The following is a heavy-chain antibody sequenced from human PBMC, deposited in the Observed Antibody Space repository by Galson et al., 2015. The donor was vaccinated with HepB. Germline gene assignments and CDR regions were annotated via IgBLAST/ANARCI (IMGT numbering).Heavy chain of an antibody. D-gene: IGHD2-15*01. CDR1: GFTFSSYS. CDR2: ISSSSSYI. CDR3: ARDCYKCNYYGMDV. Sequence: SLRLSCAASGFTFSSYSMNWVRQAPGKGLEWVSSISSSSSYIYYADSVKGRFTISRDNAKNSLYLQMNSLRAEDTAVYYCARDCYKCNYYGMDVWGQGTTVTVSS. V-gene: IGHV3-21*01. J-gene: IGHJ6*02.